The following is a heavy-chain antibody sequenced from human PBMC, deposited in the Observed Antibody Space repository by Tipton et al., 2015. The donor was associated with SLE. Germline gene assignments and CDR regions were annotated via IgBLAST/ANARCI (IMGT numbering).Heavy chain of an antibody. CDR2: INHSGST. J-gene: IGHJ6*02. D-gene: IGHD1-26*01. CDR3: ASGSWATYYYYGMDV. V-gene: IGHV4-34*01. Sequence: LRLSCAASGFTFSSYAMSWVRQAPGKGLGWIGEINHSGSTNYNPSLKSRVTISVDTSKNQFSLKLSSVTAADTAVYYCASGSWATYYYYGMDVWGQGTTVTVSS. CDR1: GFTFSSYA.